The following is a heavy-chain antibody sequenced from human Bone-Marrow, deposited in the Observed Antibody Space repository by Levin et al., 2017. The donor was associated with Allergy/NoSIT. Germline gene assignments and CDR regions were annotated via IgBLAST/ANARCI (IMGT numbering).Heavy chain of an antibody. J-gene: IGHJ6*02. Sequence: GGSLRLSCAASQFTFDTYAMHWVRQAPGKGLEWVASISGKSDRIGYADSVKGRFIISRDNGKNSLFLQMNSLRTADTALYFCAKDIVEWPVGIVDHRGFIYYGMDVWGQGTTVTVSS. V-gene: IGHV3-9*01. D-gene: IGHD2-21*01. CDR2: ISGKSDRI. CDR1: QFTFDTYA. CDR3: AKDIVEWPVGIVDHRGFIYYGMDV.